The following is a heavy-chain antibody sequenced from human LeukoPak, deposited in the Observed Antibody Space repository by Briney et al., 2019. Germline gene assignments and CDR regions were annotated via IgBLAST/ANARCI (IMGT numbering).Heavy chain of an antibody. J-gene: IGHJ4*02. CDR2: ISGSGGST. D-gene: IGHD6-6*01. Sequence: GGSLRLSCAASGFTFSNYAMSWVRQAPGKGLEWVSGISGSGGSTYYADSVKGRFTISRDNSKNTLYLQMNSLRAEDTAVYYCARDRTRYSSSSTPYYFDYWGQGTLVTVSS. V-gene: IGHV3-23*01. CDR1: GFTFSNYA. CDR3: ARDRTRYSSSSTPYYFDY.